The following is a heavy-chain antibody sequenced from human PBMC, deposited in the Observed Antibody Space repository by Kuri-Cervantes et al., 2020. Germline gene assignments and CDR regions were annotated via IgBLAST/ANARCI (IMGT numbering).Heavy chain of an antibody. CDR1: GGSVSSGSYY. CDR3: ARGRVAATTSYYFDY. CDR2: IYYSGSS. V-gene: IGHV4-61*01. D-gene: IGHD2-15*01. J-gene: IGHJ4*02. Sequence: SETLSLTCTVSGGSVSSGSYYWSWIRQPPGKGLEWIGYIYYSGSSNYNPSLKSRVTISIDKSKNQFSLKLSSVTAADTAVYYCARGRVAATTSYYFDYWGQGTLVTVSS.